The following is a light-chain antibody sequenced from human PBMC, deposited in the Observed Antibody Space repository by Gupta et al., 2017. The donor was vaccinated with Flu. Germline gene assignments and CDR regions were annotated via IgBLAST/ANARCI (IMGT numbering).Light chain of an antibody. CDR3: QQYNSYPLT. Sequence: DIQMTQSPSTLSASVGDSVTITCRASQSISSWLAWYQQKPGKAPKLLIYKASNLESGVPSRFSGRGAGTEFTLTSSSLQPDDVATYYCQQYNSYPLTFGGGTKVEIK. J-gene: IGKJ4*01. CDR1: QSISSW. CDR2: KAS. V-gene: IGKV1-5*03.